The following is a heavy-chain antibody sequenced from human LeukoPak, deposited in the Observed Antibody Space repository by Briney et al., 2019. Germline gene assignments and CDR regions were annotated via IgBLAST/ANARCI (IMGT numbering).Heavy chain of an antibody. V-gene: IGHV1-3*01. CDR3: ASSITGTTI. CDR1: GYTFTSYA. CDR2: INAGNGNT. Sequence: ASVKVSCKASGYTFTSYAMHWVRQAPGQRLEWMGWINAGNGNTKCSQKFQGRVTITRDTSASTAYMELSSLRSEDTAVYYCASSITGTTIWGQGTLVTVSS. D-gene: IGHD1-7*01. J-gene: IGHJ4*02.